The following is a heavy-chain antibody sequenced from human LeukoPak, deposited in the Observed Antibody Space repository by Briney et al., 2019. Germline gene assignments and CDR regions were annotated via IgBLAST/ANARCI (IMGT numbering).Heavy chain of an antibody. J-gene: IGHJ5*02. D-gene: IGHD2-15*01. Sequence: SQTLSLTFAISGYSVSINSVAWIWIRQAPSRGLEWLGRTYYRSKWDNDYAVSVKSRITINPDTSKNQFTLHLNSVTPEDTAVYYCARDTGVRGSFGWFDPWGQGTLVTVSS. V-gene: IGHV6-1*01. CDR1: GYSVSINSVA. CDR2: TYYRSKWDN. CDR3: ARDTGVRGSFGWFDP.